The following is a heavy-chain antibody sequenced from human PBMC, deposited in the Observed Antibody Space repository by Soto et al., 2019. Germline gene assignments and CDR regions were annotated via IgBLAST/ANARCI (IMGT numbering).Heavy chain of an antibody. CDR1: GYTFTSYG. D-gene: IGHD1-1*01. CDR2: ISAYNGNT. J-gene: IGHJ6*02. Sequence: ASVKVSCKASGYTFTSYGISWVRQAPGQGLEWMGWISAYNGNTNYAQKLQGRVTMTTDTSTSTAYMELRSLRSDDTAVYYCARVGQLVLPQKNYYYYDGMDVWGQGTTVTVSS. V-gene: IGHV1-18*01. CDR3: ARVGQLVLPQKNYYYYDGMDV.